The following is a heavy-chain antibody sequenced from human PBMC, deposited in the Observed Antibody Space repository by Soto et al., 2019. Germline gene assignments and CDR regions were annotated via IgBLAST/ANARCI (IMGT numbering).Heavy chain of an antibody. V-gene: IGHV3-30*04. J-gene: IGHJ6*02. CDR2: TSYDGTKK. D-gene: IGHD6-13*01. CDR3: GRGVYSRNWDSVPLHGMDV. CDR1: GFTFGSYA. Sequence: QVQLVESGGGVVQPGRSLRISCAASGFTFGSYAMQWVRQAPGKGLEWVAVTSYDGTKKYHADSVKDRFTISRDNSKNTLYLQMNSLRVEDTAVYFCGRGVYSRNWDSVPLHGMDVWGQGTTVTVSS.